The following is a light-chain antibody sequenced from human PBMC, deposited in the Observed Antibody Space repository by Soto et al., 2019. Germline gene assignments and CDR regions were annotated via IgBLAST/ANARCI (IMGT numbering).Light chain of an antibody. J-gene: IGLJ2*01. Sequence: QSALTQPASVSGSPGQSITISCTGTSNDVGGYNHVSWYQQHPGKAAKLIIYEVSYRPSGVSNRFSGSKSGNTASLTISGLQAEDEADYYCNSYRSTDTVVFGGGTKLTVL. CDR1: SNDVGGYNH. CDR2: EVS. CDR3: NSYRSTDTVV. V-gene: IGLV2-14*01.